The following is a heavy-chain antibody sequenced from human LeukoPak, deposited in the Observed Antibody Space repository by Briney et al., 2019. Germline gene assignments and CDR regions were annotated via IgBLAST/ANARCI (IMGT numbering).Heavy chain of an antibody. D-gene: IGHD4-23*01. CDR1: GGSLTNYY. CDR3: AMTLWVKWELPGQFDY. V-gene: IGHV4-59*08. CDR2: VYYKGTT. J-gene: IGHJ4*02. Sequence: PSETLSLTCTVSGGSLTNYYWNWLRQSPGKTLEGIGFVYYKGTTNYNPSLRSRLSMSVDMSRHQFSLSLTSVTAADTPVYYFAMTLWVKWELPGQFDYWGQGRLVTVSS.